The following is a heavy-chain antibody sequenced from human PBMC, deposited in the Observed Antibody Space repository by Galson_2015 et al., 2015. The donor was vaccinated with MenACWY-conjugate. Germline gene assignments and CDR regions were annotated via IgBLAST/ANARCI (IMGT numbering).Heavy chain of an antibody. J-gene: IGHJ6*02. CDR1: GFTFDAYG. D-gene: IGHD4-17*01. V-gene: IGHV3-20*04. CDR2: INWNGVGT. CDR3: ARDRATVTNYYYYGMDV. Sequence: SLRLSCAASGFTFDAYGMSWVRQAPGKGLEWVSVINWNGVGTDYADSVKGRFTISRDNAKKSLYLEMTSLRGDDTALYYCARDRATVTNYYYYGMDVWGQGTTVTVSS.